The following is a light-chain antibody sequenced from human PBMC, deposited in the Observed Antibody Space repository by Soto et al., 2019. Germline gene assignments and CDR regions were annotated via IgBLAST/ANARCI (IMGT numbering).Light chain of an antibody. V-gene: IGKV3-11*01. CDR3: QQRSEWPRT. CDR1: QSISSS. J-gene: IGKJ1*01. Sequence: EIVLTQSPATLSLSPGERATLSCRASQSISSSLAWDHQKPGQAPRLLIYDASTRATGFPARFSGSGSGTDFTLTIGSLEPEDFAVYYCQQRSEWPRTFGQGTKVEIK. CDR2: DAS.